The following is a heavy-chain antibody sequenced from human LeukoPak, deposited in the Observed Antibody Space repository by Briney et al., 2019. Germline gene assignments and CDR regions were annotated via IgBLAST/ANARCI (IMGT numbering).Heavy chain of an antibody. Sequence: GESLKISCKGSGYSFTSYWIGWVRQMPGKGLEWMGIIYPGDSDTRYSPSFQGQITISADKSISTAYLQWSSLKASDTAMYYCARHGYSYGYRNYYYYMDVWGKGTTVTVSS. CDR3: ARHGYSYGYRNYYYYMDV. J-gene: IGHJ6*03. V-gene: IGHV5-51*01. D-gene: IGHD5-18*01. CDR1: GYSFTSYW. CDR2: IYPGDSDT.